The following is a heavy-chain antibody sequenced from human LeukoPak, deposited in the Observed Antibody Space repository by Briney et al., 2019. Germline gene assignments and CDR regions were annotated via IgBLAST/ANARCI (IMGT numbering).Heavy chain of an antibody. Sequence: PSQTLSPTCTVSGGSISSGGYYWSWIRQHPGKGLEWIGYIYYSGSTYYNPSLKSRVTISVDTSKNQFSLKLSSVTAADTAVYYCARDSITMVRGVSRSGRSRSYYYGMDVWGQGTTVTVSS. CDR3: ARDSITMVRGVSRSGRSRSYYYGMDV. V-gene: IGHV4-31*03. J-gene: IGHJ6*02. CDR2: IYYSGST. D-gene: IGHD3-10*01. CDR1: GGSISSGGYY.